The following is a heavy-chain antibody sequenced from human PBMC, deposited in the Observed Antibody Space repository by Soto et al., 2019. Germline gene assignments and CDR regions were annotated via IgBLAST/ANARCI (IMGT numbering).Heavy chain of an antibody. V-gene: IGHV1-46*01. CDR1: GYTFTSYY. Sequence: QVQLVQSGTEVKKPGASVKVSCKASGYTFTSYYIHWVRQAPGQGLEWMGIINPSDGGTRYAQKLQGRVTMTRDTSTSTIYMEVTSLKSEDTAVYYCTREGNGKPLDPWGQGTLVIVSS. CDR3: TREGNGKPLDP. CDR2: INPSDGGT. D-gene: IGHD2-8*01. J-gene: IGHJ5*02.